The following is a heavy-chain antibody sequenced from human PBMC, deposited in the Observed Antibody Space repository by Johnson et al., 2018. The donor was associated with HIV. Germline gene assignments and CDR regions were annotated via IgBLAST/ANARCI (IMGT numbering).Heavy chain of an antibody. CDR1: GFTFDDYG. V-gene: IGHV3-43D*03. CDR3: AKDMGYSSFGYGFDI. D-gene: IGHD6-19*01. CDR2: ISWDGNST. Sequence: QLVESGGGLVRPGGSLRLSCVASGFTFDDYGMSWVRQAPGKGLEWVSLISWDGNSTYYADSVKGRFTISRENSENSLYLQLNSLRAEDTALYYCAKDMGYSSFGYGFDIWGQGTMVTVSS. J-gene: IGHJ3*02.